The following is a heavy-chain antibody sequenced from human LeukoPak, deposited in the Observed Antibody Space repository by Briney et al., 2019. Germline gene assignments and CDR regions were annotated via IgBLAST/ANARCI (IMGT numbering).Heavy chain of an antibody. J-gene: IGHJ5*02. CDR3: ARDRYSSGWSRGDWFDP. CDR2: ISSSSSYI. CDR1: GFTFSSYS. Sequence: GGSLRLSCAASGFTFSSYSMNWVRQAPGKGLEWVSSISSSSSYIYYADSVKGRFTISRDNAKNSLYLQMNSLRAEDTAVYYCARDRYSSGWSRGDWFDPWGQGTLVAVSS. V-gene: IGHV3-21*01. D-gene: IGHD6-19*01.